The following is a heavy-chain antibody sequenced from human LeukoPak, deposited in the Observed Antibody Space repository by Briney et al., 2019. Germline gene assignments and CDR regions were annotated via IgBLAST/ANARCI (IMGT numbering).Heavy chain of an antibody. CDR3: PRDRGWQQQLWHGFFDC. D-gene: IGHD6-13*01. V-gene: IGHV3-30*03. CDR2: ISYDGSNK. CDR1: GFTFSSYS. J-gene: IGHJ4*02. Sequence: GGSLRLSCAASGFTFSSYSMNWVRQAPGKGLEWVAVISYDGSNKYYADSVEGRFTISRDNSKNTLYLQMNSLRAEDTAVYYCPRDRGWQQQLWHGFFDCWGQGTLATVSS.